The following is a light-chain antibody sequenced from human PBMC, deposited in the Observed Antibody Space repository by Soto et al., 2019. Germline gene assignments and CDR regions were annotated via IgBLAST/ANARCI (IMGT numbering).Light chain of an antibody. J-gene: IGLJ1*01. CDR3: GSYATSSSYV. V-gene: IGLV2-11*01. CDR1: SSDVGGYNY. Sequence: QSALTQPRSVSGSPGQSVTISCTGTSSDVGGYNYVSWYLQHPGKAPKVMIYDVSKRPSGVPDRFSGSKSGNTASLTVSGLQAEDEADYYCGSYATSSSYVFGTGTKVTV. CDR2: DVS.